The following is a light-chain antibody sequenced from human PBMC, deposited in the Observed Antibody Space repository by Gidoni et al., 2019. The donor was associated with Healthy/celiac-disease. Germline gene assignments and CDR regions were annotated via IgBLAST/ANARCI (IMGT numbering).Light chain of an antibody. J-gene: IGKJ1*01. CDR3: QHYNNWPPWT. CDR1: QSVSSN. V-gene: IGKV3-15*01. Sequence: EVVMTQSPATLSASPGERATLSCRASQSVSSNLAWYQQKPGQAPRLLIYGASTRATGIPARFSGSGSGTEFTLTISSLQSEDFAVYYCQHYNNWPPWTFXQXTKVXIK. CDR2: GAS.